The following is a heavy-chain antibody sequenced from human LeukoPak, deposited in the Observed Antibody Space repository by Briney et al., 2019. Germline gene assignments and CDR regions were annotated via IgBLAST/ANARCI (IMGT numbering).Heavy chain of an antibody. V-gene: IGHV3-23*01. CDR2: IDGVGTGA. CDR1: GFTFSYNA. CDR3: ARGFTDGSQQFDY. J-gene: IGHJ4*02. Sequence: GASLRLSCAASGFTFSYNAMSRVRQAPGKGLQWVSTIDGVGTGACYAASVKGRFTISRDNSKNTLYLQMNSLRAEDTAVYYCARGFTDGSQQFDYWGQGTLVTVSS. D-gene: IGHD1-26*01.